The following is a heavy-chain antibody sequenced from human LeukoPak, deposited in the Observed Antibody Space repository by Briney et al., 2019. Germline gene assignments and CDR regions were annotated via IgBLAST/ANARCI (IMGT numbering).Heavy chain of an antibody. D-gene: IGHD1-26*01. CDR2: INHSGST. CDR1: GGSFSDYY. V-gene: IGHV4-34*01. Sequence: PSETLSLTCAVYGGSFSDYYWTWIRQPPGKGLEWIGEINHSGSTNYNPSLKSRVTISVDTSKNQFSLKLSSVTAADTAVYYCARRRRVGHFDYWGQGTLVTVSS. CDR3: ARRRRVGHFDY. J-gene: IGHJ4*02.